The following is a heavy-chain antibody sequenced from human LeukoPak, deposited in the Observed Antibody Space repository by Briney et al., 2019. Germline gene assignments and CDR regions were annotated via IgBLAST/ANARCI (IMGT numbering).Heavy chain of an antibody. V-gene: IGHV3-23*01. D-gene: IGHD5-18*01. Sequence: GGSLRPSCAASGFSFSSYAMTWVRQAPGKGLEWVSAIGGSGAGTYYADSVKGRFTISRDNSKNTLYVQMNSLRAEDTAVHYCAKNGGDSYGTGHFDYWGQGALVTVSS. CDR2: IGGSGAGT. CDR3: AKNGGDSYGTGHFDY. CDR1: GFSFSSYA. J-gene: IGHJ4*02.